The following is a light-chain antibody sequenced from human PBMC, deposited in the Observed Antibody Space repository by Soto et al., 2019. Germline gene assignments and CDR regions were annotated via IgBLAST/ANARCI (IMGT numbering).Light chain of an antibody. CDR2: GAS. V-gene: IGKV3-20*01. J-gene: IGKJ1*01. CDR1: QSVSSSF. CDR3: QQYGSSPWT. Sequence: EIVLTQSPGTLSLSPGESATLSCRASQSVSSSFLAWYQQKPGQAPRLLIYGASIRATGIPDRFSGSGSGTDFPLTISRVEPEDLAVYYCQQYGSSPWTFGRGTKVEIK.